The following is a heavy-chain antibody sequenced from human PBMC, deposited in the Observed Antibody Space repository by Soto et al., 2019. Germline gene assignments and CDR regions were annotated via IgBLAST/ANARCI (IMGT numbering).Heavy chain of an antibody. Sequence: SETLSLTCTVSGGSISSGDYYWSWIRQPPGKGLEWIGYIYYSGSTYYNPSLKSRVTIPVDTSKNQFSLTLSSVTAADTAVYYCARSPPSQDIVVVPAAEFDAFDIWGQGTMVTVSS. CDR3: ARSPPSQDIVVVPAAEFDAFDI. D-gene: IGHD2-2*01. CDR1: GGSISSGDYY. CDR2: IYYSGST. V-gene: IGHV4-30-4*01. J-gene: IGHJ3*02.